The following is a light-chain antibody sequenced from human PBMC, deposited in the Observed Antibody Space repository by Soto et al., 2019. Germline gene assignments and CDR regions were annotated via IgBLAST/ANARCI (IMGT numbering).Light chain of an antibody. Sequence: IQMTQSPSSFSASTGDRVTITCRASQGISSYLAWYQQKPGKAPKLLIYAASTLQSGVPSRFSGSGSGTDFTLTISSLQSEDFAVYYCQQYNNWRITFGQGTRLEIK. J-gene: IGKJ5*01. CDR2: AAS. CDR3: QQYNNWRIT. CDR1: QGISSY. V-gene: IGKV1-8*01.